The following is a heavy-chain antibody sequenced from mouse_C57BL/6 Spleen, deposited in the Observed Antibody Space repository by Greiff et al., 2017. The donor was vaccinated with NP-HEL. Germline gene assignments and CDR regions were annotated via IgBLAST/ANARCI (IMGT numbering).Heavy chain of an antibody. CDR1: GYTFTDYY. J-gene: IGHJ1*03. D-gene: IGHD1-1*01. V-gene: IGHV1-76*01. CDR3: ARGGTTVVATSHWYFDV. Sequence: QVQLKESGAELVRPGASVKLSCKASGYTFTDYYINWVKQRPGQGLEWIARIYPGSGNTYYNEKFKGKATLTAEKSSSTAYMQLSSLTSEDSAVYFCARGGTTVVATSHWYFDVWGTGTTVTVSS. CDR2: IYPGSGNT.